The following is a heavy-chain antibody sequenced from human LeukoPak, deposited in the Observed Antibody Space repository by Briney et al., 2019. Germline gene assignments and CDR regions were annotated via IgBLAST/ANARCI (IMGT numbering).Heavy chain of an antibody. J-gene: IGHJ4*02. CDR3: ARARYDSSGYFGY. V-gene: IGHV3-7*01. D-gene: IGHD3-22*01. CDR2: IKQDGSEK. CDR1: GFTFSSYW. Sequence: PGGSLRLSCAASGFTFSSYWMSWVRQAPGKGLEWVANIKQDGSEKYYVDSVKARFTISRDNAKNSLYLQMNSLRAEDTAVYYCARARYDSSGYFGYWGQGTLVTVSS.